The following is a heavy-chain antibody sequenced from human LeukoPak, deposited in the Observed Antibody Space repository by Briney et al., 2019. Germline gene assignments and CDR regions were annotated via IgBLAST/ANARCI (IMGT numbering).Heavy chain of an antibody. CDR2: IYHSGST. J-gene: IGHJ4*02. CDR3: ARELNQELPYFDY. D-gene: IGHD1-7*01. CDR1: GHSISSGYY. V-gene: IGHV4-38-2*02. Sequence: SETLSLTCAVSGHSISSGYYWGWIRQPPGKGLEWIGSIYHSGSTYYNPSLKSRVTISVDTSKNQFSLKLSSVTAADTAVYYCARELNQELPYFDYWGQGTLVPVSS.